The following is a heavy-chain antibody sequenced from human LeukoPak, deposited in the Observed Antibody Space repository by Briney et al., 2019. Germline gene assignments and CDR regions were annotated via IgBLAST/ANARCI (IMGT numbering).Heavy chain of an antibody. J-gene: IGHJ5*02. D-gene: IGHD2-2*02. CDR1: GGSISSYY. CDR2: IYTSGST. V-gene: IGHV4-4*07. Sequence: SETLSLTCTVSGGSISSYYWSWIRQPAGKGLEWIGRIYTSGSTNYNPSLKSRVTMSVDTSKNQFSLKLSSVTAADTAVYYCARDRQDIVIVPPAIPMNCFDPWGQGTLVTVSS. CDR3: ARDRQDIVIVPPAIPMNCFDP.